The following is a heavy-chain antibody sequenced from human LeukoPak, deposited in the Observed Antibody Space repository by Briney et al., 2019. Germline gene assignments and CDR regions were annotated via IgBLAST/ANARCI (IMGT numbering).Heavy chain of an antibody. J-gene: IGHJ4*02. D-gene: IGHD2-2*01. CDR2: IYYSGST. CDR1: GGSISSGDYY. Sequence: SQTLSLTCTVSGGSISSGDYYWSWIRQPPGKGLEWIGYIYYSGSTYYNPSLKSRVTISVDTSKNQFTLKLSSVTAADTAVYYCAREGYCSSTSCLDYWGQGTLVTVSS. CDR3: AREGYCSSTSCLDY. V-gene: IGHV4-30-4*01.